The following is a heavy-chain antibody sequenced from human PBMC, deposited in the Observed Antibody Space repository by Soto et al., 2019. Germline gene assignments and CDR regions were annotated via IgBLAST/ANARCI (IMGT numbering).Heavy chain of an antibody. Sequence: ASVKVSCKASGGTFSSYAISWVRQAPGQGLEWMGGIIPIFGTANYAQKFQGRVTITADESTSTAYKELSSLRSEDTAVYYCASLGPYAPGTYSFRQNRFDPWGQETQVTVS. CDR2: IIPIFGTA. J-gene: IGHJ5*02. CDR1: GGTFSSYA. D-gene: IGHD3-10*01. CDR3: ASLGPYAPGTYSFRQNRFDP. V-gene: IGHV1-69*13.